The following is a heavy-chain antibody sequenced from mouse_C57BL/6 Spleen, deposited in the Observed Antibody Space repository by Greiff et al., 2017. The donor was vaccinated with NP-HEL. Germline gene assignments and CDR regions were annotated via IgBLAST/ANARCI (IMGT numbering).Heavy chain of an antibody. CDR3: ARHGRGEDYFDY. CDR1: GYTFTEYT. Sequence: QVQLQQPGAELVKPGASVKLSCKASGYTFTEYTIHWVKQRPGQGLEWIGGFYPESGSTKYNEKFKDKATLTADKSSSTVYMELRRLTSEDSAVYFCARHGRGEDYFDYWGQGTTLTVSA. J-gene: IGHJ2*01. CDR2: FYPESGST. V-gene: IGHV1-62-2*01.